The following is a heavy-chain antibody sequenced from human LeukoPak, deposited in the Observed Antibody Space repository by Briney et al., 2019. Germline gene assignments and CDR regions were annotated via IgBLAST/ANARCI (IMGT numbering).Heavy chain of an antibody. CDR3: AKDLPLSSPGNYMDV. D-gene: IGHD6-13*01. Sequence: GGSLRLSCAASGFTFSSYGMHWVRQAPGKGLEWVAFIRYDGSNKYYADSVKGRFTISRDNSKNTLYLQMNSLRAEDTAVYYCAKDLPLSSPGNYMDVWGKGTTVTVSS. CDR2: IRYDGSNK. J-gene: IGHJ6*03. V-gene: IGHV3-30*02. CDR1: GFTFSSYG.